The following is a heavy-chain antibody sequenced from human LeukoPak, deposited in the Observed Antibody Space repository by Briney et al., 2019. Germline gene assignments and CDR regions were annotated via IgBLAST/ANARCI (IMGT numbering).Heavy chain of an antibody. V-gene: IGHV4-59*01. CDR3: ARNTPVVENAFDI. J-gene: IGHJ3*02. Sequence: SEPLSLTCTVSGGSISSYYWSWIRQPPGKGLEWIGYIYYSGSTNYNPSLKSRVTISVDTSKNQFSLKLSSVTAADTAVYYCARNTPVVENAFDIWGQGTMVTVSS. D-gene: IGHD4-23*01. CDR2: IYYSGST. CDR1: GGSISSYY.